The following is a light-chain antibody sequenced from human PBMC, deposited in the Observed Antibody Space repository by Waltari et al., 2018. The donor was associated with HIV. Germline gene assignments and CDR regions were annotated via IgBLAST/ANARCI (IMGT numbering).Light chain of an antibody. CDR3: QDYNNWPPYT. J-gene: IGKJ2*01. Sequence: EIVMTQSPVTLSVSPGERATLSCRASQSVSSNLAWYQQKPGQAPRLLIYGASTRATGIPARFSGSGSGTEFTLTISSLQSEDFAVYYCQDYNNWPPYTFGQGTKLEIK. CDR1: QSVSSN. CDR2: GAS. V-gene: IGKV3-15*01.